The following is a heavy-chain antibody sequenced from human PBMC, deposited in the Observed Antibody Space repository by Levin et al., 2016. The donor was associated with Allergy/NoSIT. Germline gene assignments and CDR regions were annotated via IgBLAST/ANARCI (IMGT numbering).Heavy chain of an antibody. J-gene: IGHJ4*02. CDR3: ARSWGPDY. Sequence: GGSLRLSCAASGFTFSSSGMSWVRQAPGKGLEWVSYIKSTDGSTYYTDAVKGRFTISRDNAKNSVYLQMHSLRDEDTAVYYCARSWGPDYWGQGTLVTVSS. D-gene: IGHD3-16*01. V-gene: IGHV3-48*02. CDR1: GFTFSSSG. CDR2: IKSTDGST.